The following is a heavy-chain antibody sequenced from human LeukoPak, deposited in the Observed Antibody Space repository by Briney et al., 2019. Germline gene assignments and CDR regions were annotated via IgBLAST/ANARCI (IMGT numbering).Heavy chain of an antibody. Sequence: ASVKVSCKASGGTFSSYAISWVRQAPGQGLEWMGGTIPIFGTANYAQKFQGRVMITADESTSTVYMELSSLRSEDTAVYYCARPPWSITMVRGVHDYYYGMDVWGQGTTVTVSS. CDR3: ARPPWSITMVRGVHDYYYGMDV. CDR1: GGTFSSYA. CDR2: TIPIFGTA. D-gene: IGHD3-10*01. V-gene: IGHV1-69*13. J-gene: IGHJ6*02.